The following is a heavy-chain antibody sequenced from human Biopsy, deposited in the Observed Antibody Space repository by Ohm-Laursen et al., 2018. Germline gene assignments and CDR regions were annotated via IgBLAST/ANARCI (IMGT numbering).Heavy chain of an antibody. D-gene: IGHD1-1*01. J-gene: IGHJ4*02. V-gene: IGHV1-24*01. Sequence: SVKVSCKVSGYSLTELSMHWVRQAPGRGLEWKGGFAPENGKTIYAQKFQGRITMTEDTSTDTAYMELSSLRSEDTAVYYCAADINVWNVNYWGQGTQVTVSS. CDR2: FAPENGKT. CDR1: GYSLTELS. CDR3: AADINVWNVNY.